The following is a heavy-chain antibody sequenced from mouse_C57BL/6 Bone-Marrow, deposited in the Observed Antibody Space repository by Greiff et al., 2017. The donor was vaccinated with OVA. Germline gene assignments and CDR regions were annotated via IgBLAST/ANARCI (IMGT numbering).Heavy chain of an antibody. CDR2: IYPSDSET. D-gene: IGHD2-4*01. CDR3: ARASYYEYDGAWFAY. V-gene: IGHV1-61*01. CDR1: GYTFTSYW. J-gene: IGHJ3*01. Sequence: QVQLQQPGAELVRPGSSVKLSCKASGYTFTSYWMAWVKQRPGQGLEWIGNIYPSDSETHYNQKFKDKATLTVDKSSSTAYMQLSSLTSEDSAVYYCARASYYEYDGAWFAYWGQGTLVTVSA.